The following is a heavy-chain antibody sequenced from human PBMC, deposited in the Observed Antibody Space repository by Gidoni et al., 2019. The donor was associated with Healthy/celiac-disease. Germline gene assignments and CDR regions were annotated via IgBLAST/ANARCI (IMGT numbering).Heavy chain of an antibody. V-gene: IGHV3-30-3*01. Sequence: QVQLVESGGGVVQPGRSLSLSCAASGFTFSSYAMHWVRQAPGKGLEWVAVISYDGSNKYYADSVKGRFTISRDNSKNTLYLQMNSLRAEDTAVYYCARDEYSSSNFDYWGQGTLVTVSS. CDR3: ARDEYSSSNFDY. CDR2: ISYDGSNK. CDR1: GFTFSSYA. J-gene: IGHJ4*02. D-gene: IGHD6-6*01.